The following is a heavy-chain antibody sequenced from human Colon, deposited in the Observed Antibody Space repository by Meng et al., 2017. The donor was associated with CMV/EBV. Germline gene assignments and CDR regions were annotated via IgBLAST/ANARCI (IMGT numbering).Heavy chain of an antibody. D-gene: IGHD2-21*02. V-gene: IGHV1-18*01. CDR3: AKNPIAQAVTGAYYYFDS. Sequence: ASVKVSCKASGYTFTSYGINWVRQAPGQGPEWMGWINTYNGNTKYAQKLQGRVTMTTDTSTSTAYMELRSLRSDDTAVYFCAKNPIAQAVTGAYYYFDSWGQGTLVPVSS. J-gene: IGHJ4*02. CDR2: INTYNGNT. CDR1: GYTFTSYG.